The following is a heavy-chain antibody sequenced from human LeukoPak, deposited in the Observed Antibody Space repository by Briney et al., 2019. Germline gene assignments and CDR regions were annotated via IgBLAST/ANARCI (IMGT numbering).Heavy chain of an antibody. J-gene: IGHJ4*02. D-gene: IGHD3-10*01. CDR2: MNPNSGNT. Sequence: ASVKVSCKASGYTFTSLDINWVRQATGQGLEWMGWMNPNSGNTGYAQKFQGRVTMTRNTSITTAYMELSSLRSEDTAAYYCARALGSSSSLASDYYFDYWGQGTLVTVSS. CDR3: ARALGSSSSLASDYYFDY. CDR1: GYTFTSLD. V-gene: IGHV1-8*01.